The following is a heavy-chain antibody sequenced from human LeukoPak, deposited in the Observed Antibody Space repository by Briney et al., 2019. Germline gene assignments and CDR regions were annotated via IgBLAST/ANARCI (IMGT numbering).Heavy chain of an antibody. V-gene: IGHV3-7*01. CDR3: ARDRPITVSGVVILP. D-gene: IGHD3-3*01. CDR2: INEDGSER. Sequence: GGSLRLSCAASGFTFSSYWMSLVRQAPGKGLEWVGNINEDGSERNYVDSVKGRFTISRDNAKKSVYLQMNSLRGDDTAVYYCARDRPITVSGVVILPWGQGTLVTVSS. J-gene: IGHJ5*02. CDR1: GFTFSSYW.